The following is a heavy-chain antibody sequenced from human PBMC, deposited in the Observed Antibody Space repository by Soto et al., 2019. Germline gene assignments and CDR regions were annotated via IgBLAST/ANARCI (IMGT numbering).Heavy chain of an antibody. D-gene: IGHD2-2*01. Sequence: QVQLQQWGAGLLKPSETLSLTCAVSGGSFNDYYWSWIRQPPGKGLEWIGEIKHSGLTNYNSSLKSRITMSVDTTKNHFSLILRSVTAADTAVYYCARVHSTTWSPDAFDVWGQGTVVTVSS. CDR1: GGSFNDYY. CDR2: IKHSGLT. V-gene: IGHV4-34*01. CDR3: ARVHSTTWSPDAFDV. J-gene: IGHJ3*01.